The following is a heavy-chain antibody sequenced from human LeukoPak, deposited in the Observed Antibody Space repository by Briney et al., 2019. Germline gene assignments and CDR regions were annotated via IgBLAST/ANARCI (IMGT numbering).Heavy chain of an antibody. CDR2: IYYSGST. D-gene: IGHD4-11*01. J-gene: IGHJ5*02. Sequence: SETLSLTCTVSGGSISSSSYYWGWIRQPPGKVLEWIGSIYYSGSTYYNPSLKSRVTISVDTSKNQFSLKLSSVTAADTAVYYCARHDYSNNWFDPWGQGTLVTVSS. CDR1: GGSISSSSYY. V-gene: IGHV4-39*01. CDR3: ARHDYSNNWFDP.